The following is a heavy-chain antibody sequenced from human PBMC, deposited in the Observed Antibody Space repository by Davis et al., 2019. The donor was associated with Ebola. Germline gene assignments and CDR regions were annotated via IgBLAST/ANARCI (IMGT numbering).Heavy chain of an antibody. CDR2: IYDSGTT. V-gene: IGHV4-61*08. CDR1: GASIIHDDHA. Sequence: SETLSLTCTVSGASIIHDDHAWNWIRQPPGKGLEWIGYIYDSGTTKYHPSLKSPVTISVDTSKNQFSLKLSSVTAADTAIYYCARGPWVVSVGRGGEYFQRWGQGTLVTVSS. J-gene: IGHJ1*01. D-gene: IGHD2-15*01. CDR3: ARGPWVVSVGRGGEYFQR.